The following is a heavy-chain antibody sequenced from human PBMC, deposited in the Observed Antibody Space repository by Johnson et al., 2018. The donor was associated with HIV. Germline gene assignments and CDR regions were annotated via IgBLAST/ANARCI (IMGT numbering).Heavy chain of an antibody. CDR1: GFTFSSYG. V-gene: IGHV3-30*02. CDR3: SYIFVDTAMDKTTTDAFDI. CDR2: IRYDGSNK. J-gene: IGHJ3*02. D-gene: IGHD5-18*01. Sequence: QVQLVESGGGVVQPGGSLRLSCAASGFTFSSYGMHWVRQAPGKGLEWVAFIRYDGSNKYYADSVKGRLTISRDNSKNTLYLQMNSLSAEDTAVYYCSYIFVDTAMDKTTTDAFDIWGQGTMVTVSS.